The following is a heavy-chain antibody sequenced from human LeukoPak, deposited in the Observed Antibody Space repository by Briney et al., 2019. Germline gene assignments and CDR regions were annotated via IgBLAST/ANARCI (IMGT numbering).Heavy chain of an antibody. J-gene: IGHJ6*02. CDR3: AREDRPYQLRPYYYYGMDV. V-gene: IGHV3-30*03. CDR1: GFTFSSYG. CDR2: ISYDGSNK. Sequence: GGSLRLSCAASGFTFSSYGMHWVRQAPGKGLEWVVVISYDGSNKYYADSVKGRFTISRDNSKNTLYLQMNSLRAEDTAVYYCAREDRPYQLRPYYYYGMDVWGQGTTVTVSS. D-gene: IGHD2-2*01.